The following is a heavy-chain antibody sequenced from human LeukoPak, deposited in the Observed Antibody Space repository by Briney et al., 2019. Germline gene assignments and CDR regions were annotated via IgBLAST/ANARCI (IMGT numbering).Heavy chain of an antibody. CDR2: FDPEDGET. CDR3: ATGLITMIVVPPTLDI. CDR1: GYTLTELS. J-gene: IGHJ3*02. D-gene: IGHD3-22*01. V-gene: IGHV1-24*01. Sequence: ASVKVSCKVSGYTLTELSMHWVRRAPGKGLEWMGGFDPEDGETIYAQKFQGRVTMTEDTSTDTAYMELSSLRSEDTAVYYCATGLITMIVVPPTLDIWGQGTMVTVSS.